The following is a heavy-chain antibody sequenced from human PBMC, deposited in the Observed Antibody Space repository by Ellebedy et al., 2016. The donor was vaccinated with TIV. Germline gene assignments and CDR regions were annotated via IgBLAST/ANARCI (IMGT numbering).Heavy chain of an antibody. J-gene: IGHJ4*02. CDR1: GQSIKTDYY. Sequence: MPSETLSLTCTVSGQSIKTDYYWGWIRQPPGKGPEWIGTVYQRGNTYYNPSLKSRVTISVDTSKNHFSLKLTSVTAADTAVYYCARDPGYYYLDLWGQGTLVAVSS. CDR2: VYQRGNT. V-gene: IGHV4-38-2*02. CDR3: ARDPGYYYLDL. D-gene: IGHD2-21*01.